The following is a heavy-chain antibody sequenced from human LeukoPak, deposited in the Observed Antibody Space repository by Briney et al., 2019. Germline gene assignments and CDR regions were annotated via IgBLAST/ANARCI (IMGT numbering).Heavy chain of an antibody. V-gene: IGHV3-30-3*01. CDR2: ISYDGSNK. J-gene: IGHJ5*02. CDR1: GFTFSSYA. Sequence: PGRSLRLSCAASGFTFSSYAMHWVRQAPGKGLEWVAVISYDGSNKYYADSVKGRFTISRDNSKNTLYLQMNSLRAEDTAVYYCARDPGEEDWFDPWGQGTLVTVSS. CDR3: ARDPGEEDWFDP. D-gene: IGHD3-10*01.